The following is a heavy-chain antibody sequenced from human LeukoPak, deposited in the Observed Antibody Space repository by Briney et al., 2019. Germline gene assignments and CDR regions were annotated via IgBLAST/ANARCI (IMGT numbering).Heavy chain of an antibody. Sequence: ASVTVSCTASGYTFTSYAMHWVRQAPGQRLEWMGWINAGNGNTKYSQKFQGRVTITRDTSASTAYMELSSLRSEDTAVYYCARDQRYYGSGSYSSFDYWGQGTLVTVSS. D-gene: IGHD3-10*01. V-gene: IGHV1-3*01. CDR1: GYTFTSYA. CDR3: ARDQRYYGSGSYSSFDY. J-gene: IGHJ4*02. CDR2: INAGNGNT.